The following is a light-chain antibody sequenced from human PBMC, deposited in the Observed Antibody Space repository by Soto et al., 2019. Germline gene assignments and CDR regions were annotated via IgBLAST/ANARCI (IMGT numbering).Light chain of an antibody. CDR1: QDISNY. CDR3: QQYDNLPIT. CDR2: DAS. Sequence: DIQMTQSPSSLSASVGDRVTITCQASQDISNYLNWYQQKPGKAPKLLIYDASNSETGVPSRFSGSGSGTDFTFTISSLQPEDIATYYCQQYDNLPITFGGGTKVEIK. J-gene: IGKJ4*01. V-gene: IGKV1-33*01.